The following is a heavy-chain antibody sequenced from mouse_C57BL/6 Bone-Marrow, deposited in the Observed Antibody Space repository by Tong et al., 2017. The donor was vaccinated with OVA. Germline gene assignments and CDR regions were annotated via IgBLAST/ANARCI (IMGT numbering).Heavy chain of an antibody. J-gene: IGHJ3*01. CDR1: GYAFSSSW. Sequence: VQLQESGPELVKPGASVKISCKASGYAFSSSWMNWVKQRPGQGLEWIGDIYPGGGYTNYNEKFKGKATLTADTSSSTAYMQLSSLTSEDSAIYYCARRRDSGLYYDYGWAYWGQGTLVTVSA. V-gene: IGHV1-82*01. CDR2: IYPGGGYT. CDR3: ARRRDSGLYYDYGWAY. D-gene: IGHD2-4*01.